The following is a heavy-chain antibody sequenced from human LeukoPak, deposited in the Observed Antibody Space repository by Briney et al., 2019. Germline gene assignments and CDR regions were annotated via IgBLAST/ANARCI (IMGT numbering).Heavy chain of an antibody. CDR3: ARDKTPYCGRDCYAFDV. CDR1: GFTFSSYE. Sequence: GGSLRLSCAASGFTFSSYEMNWVRQAPGKGLEWVSYITRSSSTIYYADSAKGRFTISRDNDKNLLYLQMNSLRVEDTALYYCARDKTPYCGRDCYAFDVWGQGTMVTVSS. V-gene: IGHV3-48*03. D-gene: IGHD2-21*02. J-gene: IGHJ3*01. CDR2: ITRSSSTI.